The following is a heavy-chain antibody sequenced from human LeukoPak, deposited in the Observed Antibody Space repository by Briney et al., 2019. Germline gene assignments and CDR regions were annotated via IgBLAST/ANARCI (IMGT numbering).Heavy chain of an antibody. V-gene: IGHV4-61*02. D-gene: IGHD6-25*01. CDR3: ARIRLSVGYYMDV. CDR2: IYTSGST. CDR1: GGSISSGSYY. J-gene: IGHJ6*03. Sequence: SQTLSLTCIVSGGSISSGSYYWSWIRQPAGKGLEWIGRIYTSGSTNYNPSLKSRVTISVDTSKNQFSLKLSSVTAADTAVYYCARIRLSVGYYMDVWGRGTTVTVSS.